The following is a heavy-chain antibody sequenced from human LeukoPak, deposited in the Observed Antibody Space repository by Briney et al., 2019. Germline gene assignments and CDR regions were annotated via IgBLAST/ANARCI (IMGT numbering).Heavy chain of an antibody. D-gene: IGHD3-3*01. Sequence: TSQTLSLTCTVSGGSISSGSYYWSWIRQPAGKGLEWIGRIYTSGSTNYNPSLKSLVTISEDTSKNQFSLKLSSVTAADTAVYYCARDAFEVRNYDFWSGYYYYYYGMDVWGQGTTVTVSS. J-gene: IGHJ6*02. CDR2: IYTSGST. CDR1: GGSISSGSYY. V-gene: IGHV4-61*02. CDR3: ARDAFEVRNYDFWSGYYYYYYGMDV.